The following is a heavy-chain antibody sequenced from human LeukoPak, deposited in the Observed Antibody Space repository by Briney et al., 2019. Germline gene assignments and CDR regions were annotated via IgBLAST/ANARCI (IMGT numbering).Heavy chain of an antibody. D-gene: IGHD5-24*01. V-gene: IGHV3-48*03. J-gene: IGHJ4*02. CDR2: ISSSGSTI. Sequence: GGSLRLSCAASGFTFSTYEMNWVRQAPGNGLEWVSYISSSGSTIYYADSVKGRFTISRDNAKNSLYLQMNSLRAEDTAVYYCARDSYGYNSGVPDYWGQGTLVTVSS. CDR3: ARDSYGYNSGVPDY. CDR1: GFTFSTYE.